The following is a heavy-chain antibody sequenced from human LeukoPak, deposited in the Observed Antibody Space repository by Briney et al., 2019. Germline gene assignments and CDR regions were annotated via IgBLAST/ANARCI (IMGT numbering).Heavy chain of an antibody. CDR2: ISGSGGST. Sequence: GGSLRLSCAASGFTFSSYAMSWVRQAPGKGLEWVSAISGSGGSTYYADSVKGRFTISRDSSKNTLYLQMNSLRAEDTAVYYCAKGRKVVPAAPFVYWGQGTLVTVSS. V-gene: IGHV3-23*01. CDR1: GFTFSSYA. D-gene: IGHD2-2*01. CDR3: AKGRKVVPAAPFVY. J-gene: IGHJ4*02.